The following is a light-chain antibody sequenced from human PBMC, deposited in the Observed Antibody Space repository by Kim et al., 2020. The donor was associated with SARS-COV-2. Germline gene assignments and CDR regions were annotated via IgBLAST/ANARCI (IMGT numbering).Light chain of an antibody. J-gene: IGKJ2*01. CDR2: KAS. CDR3: QQYNSDSYT. V-gene: IGKV1-5*03. CDR1: QSVSSL. Sequence: SGCVGDRVTITCRSSQSVSSLLAWYQQKPGKAPKLRIYKASSLESGVPSRFSGRGSGTEFTLTISSLQPDDFATYYCQQYNSDSYTFGQGTKLEIK.